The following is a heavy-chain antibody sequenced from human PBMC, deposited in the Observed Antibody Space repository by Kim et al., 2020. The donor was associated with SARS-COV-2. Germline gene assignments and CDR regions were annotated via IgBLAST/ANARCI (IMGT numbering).Heavy chain of an antibody. CDR3: ARDLGGSYSGY. J-gene: IGHJ4*02. D-gene: IGHD1-26*01. Sequence: TNYAQKLQGRVPMTTDTSTSTAYMELRSLRSDDTAVYYCARDLGGSYSGYWGQGTLVTVSS. CDR2: T. V-gene: IGHV1-18*01.